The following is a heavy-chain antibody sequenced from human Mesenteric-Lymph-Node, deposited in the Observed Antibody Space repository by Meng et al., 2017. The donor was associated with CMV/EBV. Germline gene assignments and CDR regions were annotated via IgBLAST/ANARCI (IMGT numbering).Heavy chain of an antibody. J-gene: IGHJ4*02. CDR1: GFIFSDYG. CDR3: ARAVAAAEYFDL. D-gene: IGHD6-13*01. V-gene: IGHV3-74*03. CDR2: INGDGSRT. Sequence: GGSLRLSCEASGFIFSDYGIHWVRQAPGKGLVRVSTINGDGSRTTYADSVKGRFSISRDNSKNTLFLQMNSLRPEDTAVYYCARAVAAAEYFDLWGQGTLVTVSS.